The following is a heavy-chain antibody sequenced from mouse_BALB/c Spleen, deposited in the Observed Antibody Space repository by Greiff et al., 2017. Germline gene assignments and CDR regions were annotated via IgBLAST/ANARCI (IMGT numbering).Heavy chain of an antibody. CDR3: ARVPLLRLSYWYFDV. CDR2: ISSGSSTI. V-gene: IGHV5-17*02. D-gene: IGHD1-2*01. Sequence: EVQRVESGGGLVQPGGSRKLSCAASGFTFSSFGMHWVRQAPEKGLEWVAYISSGSSTIYYADTVKGRFTISRDNPKNTLFLQMTSLRSEDTAMYYCARVPLLRLSYWYFDVWGAGTTVTVSS. J-gene: IGHJ1*01. CDR1: GFTFSSFG.